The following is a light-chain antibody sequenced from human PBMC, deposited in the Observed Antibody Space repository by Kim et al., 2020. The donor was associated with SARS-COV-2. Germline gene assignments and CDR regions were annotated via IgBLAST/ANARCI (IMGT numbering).Light chain of an antibody. CDR3: CSYAGSYTWV. Sequence: GKSVTISCTGTRSDGGGYNYVSWYQQHPGKAPKLMIYDVSKRPSGVPDRFSASKSGNTASLTISGLLTEDEADYYCCSYAGSYTWVFGGGTQLTVL. CDR2: DVS. CDR1: RSDGGGYNY. J-gene: IGLJ3*02. V-gene: IGLV2-11*02.